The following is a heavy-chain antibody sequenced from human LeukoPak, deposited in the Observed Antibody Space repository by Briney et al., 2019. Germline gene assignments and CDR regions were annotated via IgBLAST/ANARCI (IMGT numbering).Heavy chain of an antibody. Sequence: GGSLRLSCAASGFTFSSQAMNWVRQSPGPGLEWVSSISGSGSSTYYADSVKGRFTISRDNSKNTLYLQMNSLRVEDTAVYYCAKPKLLHAFDIWGQGTMVTVSS. J-gene: IGHJ3*02. V-gene: IGHV3-23*01. CDR3: AKPKLLHAFDI. CDR2: ISGSGSST. CDR1: GFTFSSQA. D-gene: IGHD2-21*02.